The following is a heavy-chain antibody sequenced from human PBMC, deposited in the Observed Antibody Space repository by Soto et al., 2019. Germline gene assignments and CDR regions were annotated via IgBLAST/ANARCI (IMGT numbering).Heavy chain of an antibody. CDR3: ARARITMVRGVIITFYGMDV. CDR1: GGSFSGYY. CDR2: INNSGST. J-gene: IGHJ6*02. V-gene: IGHV4-34*01. D-gene: IGHD3-10*01. Sequence: SETLSLTCAVYGGSFSGYYWGWIRQPPGKGLEWIGEINNSGSTNYNPSLKSRVTISVDTSKNQFSLKLSSVTAADTAVYYCARARITMVRGVIITFYGMDVWGQGTTVTVSS.